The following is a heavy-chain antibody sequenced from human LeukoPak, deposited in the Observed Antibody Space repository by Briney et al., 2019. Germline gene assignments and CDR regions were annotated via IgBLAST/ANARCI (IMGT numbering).Heavy chain of an antibody. Sequence: GGSLRLSCAASGFTFSSYAMSWVRQAPGKGLEWVSTIYSDGSTYYANSVKGRFTISRDNSKNTLYLQMNSLRAEDTAVYYCVLGYCSGVSCYHDYWGQGTLVTVSS. J-gene: IGHJ4*02. CDR3: VLGYCSGVSCYHDY. D-gene: IGHD2-15*01. CDR2: IYSDGST. CDR1: GFTFSSYA. V-gene: IGHV3-23*05.